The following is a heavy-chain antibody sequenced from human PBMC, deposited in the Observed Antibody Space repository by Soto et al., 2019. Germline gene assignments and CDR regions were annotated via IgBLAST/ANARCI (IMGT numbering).Heavy chain of an antibody. CDR1: GFTFSSSW. J-gene: IGHJ6*02. Sequence: PGGSLRLSCVASGFTFSSSWMTWARQAPGKGLEWVANIKQDGSQKYYVDSVKGRFTISRDNAKNSLYLQMNSLRADDTAVYYCARDGYYYDTDVWGQGTTVTVSS. CDR2: IKQDGSQK. V-gene: IGHV3-7*03. CDR3: ARDGYYYDTDV.